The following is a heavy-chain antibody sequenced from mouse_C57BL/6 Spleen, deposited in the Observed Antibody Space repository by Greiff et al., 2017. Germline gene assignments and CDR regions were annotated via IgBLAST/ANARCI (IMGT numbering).Heavy chain of an antibody. CDR3: ARLDYGSSAPFAY. CDR1: GYTFTDYY. J-gene: IGHJ3*01. CDR2: IFPGSGST. D-gene: IGHD1-1*01. V-gene: IGHV1-75*01. Sequence: LQESGPELVKPGASVKISCKASGYTFTDYYINWVKQRPGQGLEWIGWIFPGSGSTYYNEKFKGKATLTVDKSSSTAYMLLSSLTSEDSAVYFCARLDYGSSAPFAYWGQGTLVTVSA.